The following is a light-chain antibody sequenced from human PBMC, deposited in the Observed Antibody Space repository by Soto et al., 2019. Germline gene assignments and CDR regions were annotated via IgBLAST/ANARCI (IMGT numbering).Light chain of an antibody. Sequence: QSALTQPASVSGSPGQSITISCTGTGSDIGNYNYVSWYQQHPGKAPKLMIYGVSNRPSGVSNRFSGSKSGTSASLAIAGLQADDEADYYCQSYDPTLRTSLFGGGTQLTVL. CDR3: QSYDPTLRTSL. J-gene: IGLJ2*01. CDR1: GSDIGNYNY. CDR2: GVS. V-gene: IGLV2-14*01.